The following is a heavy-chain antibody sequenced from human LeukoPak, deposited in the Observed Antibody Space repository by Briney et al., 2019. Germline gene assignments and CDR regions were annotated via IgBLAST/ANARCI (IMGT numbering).Heavy chain of an antibody. V-gene: IGHV4-59*01. Sequence: SETLSLTCTVSGGSFSSYYWSWTRQPPGRGLEWIGYMHYSGNSNYNPSLKSRVTISVDTSKNQFSLKLSSVTAADTAVYYCASKPVAVDKFDFWGQGILVTVSS. CDR3: ASKPVAVDKFDF. CDR1: GGSFSSYY. D-gene: IGHD6-19*01. J-gene: IGHJ4*02. CDR2: MHYSGNS.